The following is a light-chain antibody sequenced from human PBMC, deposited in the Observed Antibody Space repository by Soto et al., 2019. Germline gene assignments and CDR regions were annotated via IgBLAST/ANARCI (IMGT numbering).Light chain of an antibody. CDR1: QSVSNNY. V-gene: IGKV3-20*01. CDR3: QQYGSSPPEKT. CDR2: GAS. Sequence: EIVLTQSPGTLSLSPGERATLSCRASQSVSNNYLAWYQQKPGQAPRLLIYGASSRATGIPDRFSGSGSGTDFTLTISRLEPEDFAVYYCQQYGSSPPEKTFGQGTKVEIK. J-gene: IGKJ1*01.